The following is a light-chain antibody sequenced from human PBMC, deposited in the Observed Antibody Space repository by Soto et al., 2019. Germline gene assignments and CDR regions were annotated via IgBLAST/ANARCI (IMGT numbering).Light chain of an antibody. V-gene: IGKV1-39*01. Sequence: DIQMTQSPSSLSASVGDRVTLXXRASQNITNFLTWYQHNPGKAPNXLIFAASHLQRGGSSRFSGSGSGTDFTLTISSLHPEDFATFYCQESATTRLAFGQGTKVEI. CDR2: AAS. CDR3: QESATTRLA. CDR1: QNITNF. J-gene: IGKJ1*01.